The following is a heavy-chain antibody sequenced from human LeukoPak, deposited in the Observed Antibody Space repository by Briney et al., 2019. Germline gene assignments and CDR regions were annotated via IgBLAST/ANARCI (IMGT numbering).Heavy chain of an antibody. CDR3: AKDRSDNSTWYVGSH. CDR1: GFTFSDYY. D-gene: IGHD2/OR15-2a*01. CDR2: ISSSGSTI. Sequence: GGSLRLSCAASGFTFSDYYMSWIRQAPGKGLEWVSYISSSGSTIYYADSVKGRFTISRDNAKNSLYLQMNSLRVEDTAVYYCAKDRSDNSTWYVGSHWGQGTLVTVSS. V-gene: IGHV3-11*01. J-gene: IGHJ4*02.